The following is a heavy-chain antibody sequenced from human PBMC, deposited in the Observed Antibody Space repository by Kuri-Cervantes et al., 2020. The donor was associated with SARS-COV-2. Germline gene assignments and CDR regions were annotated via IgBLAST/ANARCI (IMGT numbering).Heavy chain of an antibody. J-gene: IGHJ3*02. D-gene: IGHD2-2*01. CDR1: GGSISSGSYY. V-gene: IGHV4-61*02. CDR3: AREYCSSTSCYGAFDI. Sequence: SCTVSGGSISSGSYYWSWIRQPAGKGLEWIGRIYTSGSTNYNPSLKSRVTISVDTSKNQFSLKLSSVTAADTAVYYCAREYCSSTSCYGAFDIWGQGTMVTVSS. CDR2: IYTSGST.